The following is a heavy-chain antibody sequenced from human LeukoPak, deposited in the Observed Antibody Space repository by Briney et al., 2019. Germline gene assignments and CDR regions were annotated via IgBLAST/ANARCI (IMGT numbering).Heavy chain of an antibody. CDR2: IYLSGGT. D-gene: IGHD4-17*01. Sequence: SETLSLTCAVPGYSISSGYYWGWIRQPPGKGLEWFGSIYLSGGTYYNPSLWSRVTISLDTSKNQFSLKLSSVTAADTAVYYCARDKGPSTVTTDGFDYWGQGTLVAVSS. CDR3: ARDKGPSTVTTDGFDY. CDR1: GYSISSGYY. J-gene: IGHJ4*02. V-gene: IGHV4-38-2*02.